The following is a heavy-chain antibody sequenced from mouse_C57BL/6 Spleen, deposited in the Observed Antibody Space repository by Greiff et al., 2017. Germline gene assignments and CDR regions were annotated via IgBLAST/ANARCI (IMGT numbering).Heavy chain of an antibody. Sequence: VQLQQSGAELVKPGASVKMSCKASGYTFTSYPIEWMKQTPGKSLEWIGNIHPCNGDTNYNDKFKGKDTLTVDKSSSTVYLQLSRLTSDDSAVYEGAIGVGEPNWWFDVWGTGTMVTVS. D-gene: IGHD6-5*01. CDR2: IHPCNGDT. V-gene: IGHV1-47*01. CDR3: AIGVGEPNWWFDV. J-gene: IGHJ1*03. CDR1: GYTFTSYP.